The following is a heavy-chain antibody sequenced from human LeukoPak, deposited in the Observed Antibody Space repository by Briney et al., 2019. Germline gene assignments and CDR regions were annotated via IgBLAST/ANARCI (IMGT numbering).Heavy chain of an antibody. CDR2: VKQDGTEK. CDR3: ARAGGTSWADY. D-gene: IGHD6-13*01. Sequence: GGSLRLSCEASGFTFKDYWMTWVRQAPGKGLEWVDNVKQDGTEKFYVDSVKGRFTISRDNGKNSLYLQMNSLRVEDTAIYYCARAGGTSWADYWGQGTLVTVSS. J-gene: IGHJ4*02. V-gene: IGHV3-7*04. CDR1: GFTFKDYW.